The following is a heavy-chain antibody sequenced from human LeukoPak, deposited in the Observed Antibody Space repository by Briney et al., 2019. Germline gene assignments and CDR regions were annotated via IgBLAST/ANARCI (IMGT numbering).Heavy chain of an antibody. CDR1: GGTFSSYA. CDR2: IIPIFGTA. Sequence: SVKVSCKASGGTFSSYAISWVRQAPGQRLEWMGGIIPIFGTANYAQKFQGRVTITADESTSTAYMELSSLRSEDTAVYYCASTRNYDILTGYAYYYYGMDVWGQGTTVTVSS. CDR3: ASTRNYDILTGYAYYYYGMDV. J-gene: IGHJ6*02. V-gene: IGHV1-69*13. D-gene: IGHD3-9*01.